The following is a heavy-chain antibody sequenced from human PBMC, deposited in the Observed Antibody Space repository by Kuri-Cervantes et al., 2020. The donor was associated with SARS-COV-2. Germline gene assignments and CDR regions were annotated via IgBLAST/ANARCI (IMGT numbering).Heavy chain of an antibody. J-gene: IGHJ1*01. CDR1: GGTFSSYA. CDR2: IIPIFGTA. V-gene: IGHV1-69*05. Sequence: SVKVSCKASGGTFSSYAISWVRQAPGQGLEWMGGIIPIFGTANYAQKFQGRVTITTDESTSTAYMELSSLRSDDTAVYYCARVRVGYCSSTSCLQLEYFQHWGQGTLVTVSS. D-gene: IGHD2-2*01. CDR3: ARVRVGYCSSTSCLQLEYFQH.